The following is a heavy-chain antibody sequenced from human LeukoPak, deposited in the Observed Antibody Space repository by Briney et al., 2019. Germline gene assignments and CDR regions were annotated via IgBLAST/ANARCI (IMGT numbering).Heavy chain of an antibody. V-gene: IGHV3-30*18. CDR2: ISYDGSNK. CDR1: GFTFSSYG. J-gene: IGHJ4*02. D-gene: IGHD2-21*02. CDR3: AKGARGVTAVDY. Sequence: GGSLRLSCAASGFTFSSYGMHWVRQAPGKGLEWVAVISYDGSNKYYADSVKGRFTISRDNSKNTLYLQMNSLRAEDTAVYYRAKGARGVTAVDYWGQGTLVTVSS.